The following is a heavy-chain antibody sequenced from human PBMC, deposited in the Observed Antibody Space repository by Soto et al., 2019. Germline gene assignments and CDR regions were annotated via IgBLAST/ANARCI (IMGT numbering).Heavy chain of an antibody. CDR1: GYTFTSYD. D-gene: IGHD1-20*01. Sequence: QVQLVQSGAEVKKPGASVKVSCKSSGYTFTSYDINWVRQATGQGRAWMGWMNPNSGNKGYAQKFQGRFTMTRNTSISTAYMELGGLRSEDAAVYYCARELTGRGAFDIWGQGTMVTVFS. J-gene: IGHJ3*02. V-gene: IGHV1-8*01. CDR2: MNPNSGNK. CDR3: ARELTGRGAFDI.